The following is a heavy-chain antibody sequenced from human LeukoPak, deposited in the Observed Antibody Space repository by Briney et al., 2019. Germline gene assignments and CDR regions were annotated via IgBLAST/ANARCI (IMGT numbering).Heavy chain of an antibody. V-gene: IGHV4-61*02. D-gene: IGHD6-6*01. CDR3: ARESALYSSSSGFDY. Sequence: PSETLSLTCTVSGGSISSGSYYWSWIRQPAGKGLEWIGRIYTSGSTNYNPSLKSRVTISVDTSKNQFSLKLSSVTAADTAVYYCARESALYSSSSGFDYWGQGTLVTASS. CDR1: GGSISSGSYY. CDR2: IYTSGST. J-gene: IGHJ4*02.